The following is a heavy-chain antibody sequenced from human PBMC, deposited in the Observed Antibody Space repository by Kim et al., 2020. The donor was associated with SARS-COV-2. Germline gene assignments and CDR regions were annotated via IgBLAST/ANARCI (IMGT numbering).Heavy chain of an antibody. J-gene: IGHJ6*02. D-gene: IGHD3-10*01. CDR1: GFTFSSYW. Sequence: RGSLRLSCAASGFTFSSYWMSWVRQAPGKGLEWVANIKQDGSEKYYVDSVKGRFTISRDNAKNSPYLQMNSLRAEDTAVYYCARDLNYYGSGGGGMDVWGQGTTVTVSS. V-gene: IGHV3-7*01. CDR3: ARDLNYYGSGGGGMDV. CDR2: IKQDGSEK.